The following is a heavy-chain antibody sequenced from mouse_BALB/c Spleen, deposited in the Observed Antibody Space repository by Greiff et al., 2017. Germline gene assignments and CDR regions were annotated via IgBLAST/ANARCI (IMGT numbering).Heavy chain of an antibody. CDR1: GYSFTSYW. Sequence: VHVKQSGTVLARPGASVKMSCKASGYSFTSYWMHWVKQRPGQGLEWIGAIYPGNSDTSYNQKFKGKAKLTAVTSASTAYMELSSLTNEDSAVYYCTRRSLYDYDEAMDYWGQGTSVTVSS. V-gene: IGHV1-5*01. J-gene: IGHJ4*01. CDR2: IYPGNSDT. D-gene: IGHD2-4*01. CDR3: TRRSLYDYDEAMDY.